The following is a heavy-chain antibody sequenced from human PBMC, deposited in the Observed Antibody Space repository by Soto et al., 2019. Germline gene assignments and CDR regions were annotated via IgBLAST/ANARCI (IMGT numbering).Heavy chain of an antibody. CDR2: IMPVFHTT. CDR3: ATATISPVSAPLYHYGMDV. CDR1: GGTFNNFA. Sequence: QVQLVQSGAEVKKPGSSVKVSCQASGGTFNNFAFTWVRQAPGQGLDCLGGIMPVFHTTNIAQTFQDRITVTADDFTTTVYMEMTSLRYDDTAVYYCATATISPVSAPLYHYGMDVWGQGTTVTVSS. J-gene: IGHJ6*02. V-gene: IGHV1-69*01. D-gene: IGHD3-10*01.